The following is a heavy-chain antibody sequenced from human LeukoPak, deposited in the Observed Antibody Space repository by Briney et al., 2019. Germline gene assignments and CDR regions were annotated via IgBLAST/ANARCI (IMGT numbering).Heavy chain of an antibody. CDR2: INWNGGST. D-gene: IGHD6-13*01. CDR1: GFTFDDYG. Sequence: GGSLRLSCAASGFTFDDYGMSWVRQAPGKGLEWVSGINWNGGSTGYADSVKGRFTISRDNAKNSLYLQMNSLRAEDTALYYCARGDRSVAAAGIYYWGQGTLVTVSS. V-gene: IGHV3-20*04. J-gene: IGHJ4*02. CDR3: ARGDRSVAAAGIYY.